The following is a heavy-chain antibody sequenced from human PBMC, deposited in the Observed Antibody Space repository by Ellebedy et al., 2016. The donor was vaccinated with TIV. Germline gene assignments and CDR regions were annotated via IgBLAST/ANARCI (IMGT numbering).Heavy chain of an antibody. D-gene: IGHD3-10*01. CDR1: GFTFSSYA. V-gene: IGHV3-21*01. CDR2: ISSSGSYI. J-gene: IGHJ4*02. Sequence: GESLKISXAASGFTFSSYAMSWVRQAPGKGLEWVSSISSSGSYIYYADSVKGRFTISRDNAQNSLYLQMNSLRAEDTAVFYCARASGRDRFDFWGQGTLVTVSS. CDR3: ARASGRDRFDF.